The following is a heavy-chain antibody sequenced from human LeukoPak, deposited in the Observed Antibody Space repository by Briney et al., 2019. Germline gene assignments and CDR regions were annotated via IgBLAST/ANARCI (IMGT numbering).Heavy chain of an antibody. V-gene: IGHV3-23*01. Sequence: GGSLRLSCAASGFTFSSYAMSWVRQAPGKGLEWVSAISGRGGSTYYADSVKGRFTISRDNSKNTLYLQMNSLRAEDTAVYYCAKDSNWGSDYYFDYWGQGTLVTVSS. D-gene: IGHD7-27*01. CDR3: AKDSNWGSDYYFDY. CDR2: ISGRGGST. J-gene: IGHJ4*02. CDR1: GFTFSSYA.